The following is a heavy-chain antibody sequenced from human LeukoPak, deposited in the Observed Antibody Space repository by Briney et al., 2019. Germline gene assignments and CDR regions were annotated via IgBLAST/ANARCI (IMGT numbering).Heavy chain of an antibody. J-gene: IGHJ6*02. CDR3: RWEKSPYYGLDV. Sequence: GGSLRLSSAASGFAFNDAWMSWVRQAPGKGLEWVGRIKSKGSGGTSECAAPVKGRFTISRDDSKNTLYLQMNSLTTEDTAVYYCRWEKSPYYGLDVWGQGTTVTVS. CDR1: GFAFNDAW. D-gene: IGHD1-26*01. CDR2: IKSKGSGGTS. V-gene: IGHV3-15*01.